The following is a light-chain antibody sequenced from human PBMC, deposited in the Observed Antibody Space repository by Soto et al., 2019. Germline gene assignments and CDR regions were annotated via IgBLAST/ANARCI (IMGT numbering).Light chain of an antibody. J-gene: IGLJ1*01. CDR2: DIS. CDR3: SSYTTTSSYV. V-gene: IGLV2-14*03. Sequence: QSALTQPASVSGSPGQSITISCTGTSSDVGAYKYVSWYPQLPGKAPKLMIFDISNRPSGISSRFSGSKSGNTASLTISGLQAEDEADYYCSSYTTTSSYVFGTGTKLTVL. CDR1: SSDVGAYKY.